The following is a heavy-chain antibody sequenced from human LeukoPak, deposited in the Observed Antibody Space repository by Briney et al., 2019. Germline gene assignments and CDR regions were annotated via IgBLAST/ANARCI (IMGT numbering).Heavy chain of an antibody. Sequence: PSETLSLTCTVSGGSISSNYWSWIRQPAGKGLEWIGRIYSSGTTNYNPSLKSRVTMSVDTSRNQFSLKLSSVTAADTAVYYCARDLDFWSGYYTGSGAFDIWGQGTTVTVSS. CDR3: ARDLDFWSGYYTGSGAFDI. CDR2: IYSSGTT. D-gene: IGHD3-3*01. V-gene: IGHV4-4*07. J-gene: IGHJ3*02. CDR1: GGSISSNY.